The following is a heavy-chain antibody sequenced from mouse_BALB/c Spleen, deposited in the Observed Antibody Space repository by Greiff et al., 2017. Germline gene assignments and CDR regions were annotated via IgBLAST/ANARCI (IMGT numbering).Heavy chain of an antibody. V-gene: IGHV5-15*02. Sequence: EVQGVESGGGLVQPGGSRKLSCAASGFTFSDYGMAWVRQAPGKGPEWVAFISNLAYSIYYADTVTGRFTISRENAKNTLYLEMSSLRSEDTAMYYCARDWGGDAMDYWGQGTSVTVSS. J-gene: IGHJ4*01. CDR1: GFTFSDYG. D-gene: IGHD4-1*01. CDR2: ISNLAYSI. CDR3: ARDWGGDAMDY.